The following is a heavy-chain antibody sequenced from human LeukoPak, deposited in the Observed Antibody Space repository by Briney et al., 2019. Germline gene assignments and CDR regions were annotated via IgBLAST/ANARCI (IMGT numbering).Heavy chain of an antibody. V-gene: IGHV4-34*01. J-gene: IGHJ3*02. D-gene: IGHD6-19*01. CDR3: ARDGSSGWASAFDI. CDR2: INHSGST. CDR1: GGSFSGYY. Sequence: SETLSLTCAVYGGSFSGYYWSWIRQPPGKGLEWIGEINHSGSTNYNPSLKSRVTISVDTSKNQFSLKLSSVTAADTAVYYCARDGSSGWASAFDIWGQGTMVTVSS.